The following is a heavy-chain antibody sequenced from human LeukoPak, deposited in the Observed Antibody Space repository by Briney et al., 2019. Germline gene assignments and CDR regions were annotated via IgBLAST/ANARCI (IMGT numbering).Heavy chain of an antibody. CDR2: IYYSGST. V-gene: IGHV4-59*01. Sequence: SESLSLTCTVSGGSISSYYWSWIRQPPGKVLEWIGYIYYSGSTNYNPSLKSRVTISVDTSKNQFSLKLSSVTAADTAMYYCARDHSSGWYRGAFDIWGQGTRLTVSS. J-gene: IGHJ3*02. CDR3: ARDHSSGWYRGAFDI. CDR1: GGSISSYY. D-gene: IGHD6-19*01.